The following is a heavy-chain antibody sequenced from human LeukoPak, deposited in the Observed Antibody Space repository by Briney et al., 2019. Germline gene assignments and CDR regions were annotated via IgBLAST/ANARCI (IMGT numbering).Heavy chain of an antibody. Sequence: PSETLSLTCAVYGGSFSGYYWSWIRQPPGKGLEWIGEINHSGSTNYNPSLKSRVTISVDTSKNQFSLKLSSVTAADTAVYYCARGRRSITIFGVVMPTYYYYMDVWGKGTTVTVSS. CDR1: GGSFSGYY. CDR3: ARGRRSITIFGVVMPTYYYYMDV. D-gene: IGHD3-3*01. CDR2: INHSGST. V-gene: IGHV4-34*01. J-gene: IGHJ6*03.